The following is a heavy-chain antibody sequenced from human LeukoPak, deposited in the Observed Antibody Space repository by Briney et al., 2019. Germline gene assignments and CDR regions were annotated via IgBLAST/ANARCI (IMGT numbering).Heavy chain of an antibody. Sequence: ASVKVSCKTSGYTFTIYYMHWVRQAPGQGLEWMGWINPNSGATTYAQRFQGRVTMTRDTSISTAYMELSRLRSDDTAVYYCARNPAYCTSTGCYNDYWGQGTLVTVSS. D-gene: IGHD2-2*02. CDR1: GYTFTIYY. J-gene: IGHJ4*02. CDR2: INPNSGAT. CDR3: ARNPAYCTSTGCYNDY. V-gene: IGHV1-2*02.